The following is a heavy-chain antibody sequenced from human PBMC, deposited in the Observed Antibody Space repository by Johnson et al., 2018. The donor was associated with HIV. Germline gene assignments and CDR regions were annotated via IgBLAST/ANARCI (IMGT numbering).Heavy chain of an antibody. CDR3: ARDPSRLRQSDI. CDR1: GFTFSSSA. D-gene: IGHD3-16*01. Sequence: QVQLVESGGGVVQPGRSLRLSCAASGFTFSSSAMHWVRQAPGKGLEWLAVISYDGSNEYYADSVKGRFTISRDNSKKTLYLQMNSLRAEDTAVYYCARDPSRLRQSDIWGQGTMVTVSS. V-gene: IGHV3-30*04. J-gene: IGHJ3*02. CDR2: ISYDGSNE.